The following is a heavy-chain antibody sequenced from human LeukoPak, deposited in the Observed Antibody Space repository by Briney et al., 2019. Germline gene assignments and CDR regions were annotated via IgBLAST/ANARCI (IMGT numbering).Heavy chain of an antibody. CDR2: ISSSSSYI. J-gene: IGHJ3*02. D-gene: IGHD6-13*01. CDR1: GFTFSSYS. V-gene: IGHV3-21*01. Sequence: GGSLRLSCAASGFTFSSYSMNWVRQAPGKGLEWVSSISSSSSYIYYADSVKGRFTISRDNAKNSLYLQMNSLRAEDTAVYYCARRVAAAGFGAFDIWGQGTMVTVSS. CDR3: ARRVAAAGFGAFDI.